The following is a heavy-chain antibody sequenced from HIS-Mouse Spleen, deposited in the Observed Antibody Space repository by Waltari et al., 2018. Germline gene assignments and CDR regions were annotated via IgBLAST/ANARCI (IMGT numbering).Heavy chain of an antibody. J-gene: IGHJ2*01. CDR1: GGSISSRRYY. CDR3: AREIPYSSSWYDWYFDL. D-gene: IGHD6-13*01. Sequence: QLQLQESGPGLVKPSETLSLTCTVSGGSISSRRYYWGWILQPPGKGLEWIGSIYYSGSTYYNPSLKSRVTISVDTSKNQFSLKLSSVTAADTAVYYCAREIPYSSSWYDWYFDLWGRGTLVTVSS. CDR2: IYYSGST. V-gene: IGHV4-39*07.